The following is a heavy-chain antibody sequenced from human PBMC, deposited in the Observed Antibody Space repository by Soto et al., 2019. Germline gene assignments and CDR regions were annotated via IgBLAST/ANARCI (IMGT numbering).Heavy chain of an antibody. J-gene: IGHJ4*02. D-gene: IGHD1-26*01. CDR2: ISSSGSTI. CDR3: ARDVLYSGSYTARFDY. V-gene: IGHV3-48*03. Sequence: GGSLRLSCAASGFTFSSYEMNWVRQAPGKGLEWVSYISSSGSTIYYADSVKGRFTISRDNAKNSLYLQMNSLRAEDTAVYYCARDVLYSGSYTARFDYWGQGTLVTVSS. CDR1: GFTFSSYE.